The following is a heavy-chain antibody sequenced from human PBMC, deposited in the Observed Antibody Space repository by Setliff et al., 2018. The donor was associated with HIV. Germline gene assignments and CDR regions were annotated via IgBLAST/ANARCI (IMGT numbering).Heavy chain of an antibody. Sequence: GGSLRLSCAASGFAFSSSAMSWVRQAPGKGLEWVSGISGSGVSTYYADSVKGRFTISRDNSKNTLYLQINSLRAEDTAVYYCAKSQVRYSSGWFFFDYWGQGTLVTVSS. CDR3: AKSQVRYSSGWFFFDY. J-gene: IGHJ4*02. CDR1: GFAFSSSA. CDR2: ISGSGVST. D-gene: IGHD6-19*01. V-gene: IGHV3-23*01.